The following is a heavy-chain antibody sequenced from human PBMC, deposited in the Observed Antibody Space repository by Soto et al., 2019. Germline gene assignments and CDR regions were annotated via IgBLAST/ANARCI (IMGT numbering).Heavy chain of an antibody. D-gene: IGHD3-10*01. V-gene: IGHV3-21*01. CDR1: GFTFSNYN. Sequence: EVQLVESGGGLVKPGGSLRLSCAASGFTFSNYNMNWVRQAPGKGLEWVSSITSTSSYIYQADSVKGRFTVSRDNAKNSLYLQMNSLRAEDSAVYYCATDEGFSAYWGQGTLVTVSS. CDR2: ITSTSSYI. CDR3: ATDEGFSAY. J-gene: IGHJ4*02.